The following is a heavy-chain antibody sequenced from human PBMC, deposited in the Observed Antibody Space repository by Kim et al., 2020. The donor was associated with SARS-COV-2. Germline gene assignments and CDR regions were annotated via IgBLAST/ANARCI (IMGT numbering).Heavy chain of an antibody. J-gene: IGHJ6*02. CDR3: ARDRNYYYYGMDV. V-gene: IGHV1-3*01. Sequence: YSPKFQGGVTITRDTSASTAYMERSSLRSEDTAVYYCARDRNYYYYGMDVWGQGTTVTVSS.